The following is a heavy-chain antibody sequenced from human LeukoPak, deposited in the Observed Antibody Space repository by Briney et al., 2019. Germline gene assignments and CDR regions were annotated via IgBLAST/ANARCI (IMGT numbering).Heavy chain of an antibody. CDR2: ISGSGGST. J-gene: IGHJ2*01. D-gene: IGHD4-11*01. CDR3: AKVGVTTDNWYFDL. CDR1: GFTFSSYA. Sequence: GGSLRLSCAASGFTFSSYAMSWVRQAPGKGLEWVSAISGSGGSTYYADSVKGRFTISSDNSKNTLYLQMHSLRAEDTAVYYWAKVGVTTDNWYFDLWGRGTLVTVSS. V-gene: IGHV3-23*01.